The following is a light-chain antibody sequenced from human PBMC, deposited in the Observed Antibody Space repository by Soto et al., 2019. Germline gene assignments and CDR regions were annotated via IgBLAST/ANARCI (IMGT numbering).Light chain of an antibody. CDR1: QSVSSSY. CDR3: QQYGNAPFT. J-gene: IGKJ3*01. Sequence: EIVLTQSPGTLSFSPGERATLTCRASQSVSSSYLAWFQQKPGQAPRLLIYGASSRATGIPDRFSGSGSGTDFTLTSSRLEPEEFAVYYCQQYGNAPFTFGPGTKVDIK. V-gene: IGKV3-20*01. CDR2: GAS.